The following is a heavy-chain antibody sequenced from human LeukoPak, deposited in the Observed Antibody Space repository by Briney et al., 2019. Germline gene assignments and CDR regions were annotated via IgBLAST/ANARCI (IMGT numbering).Heavy chain of an antibody. V-gene: IGHV1-2*02. J-gene: IGHJ4*02. Sequence: ASVRVSCKASGFTFTGYFIHWVRQAPGQGLEWMGWLNPDSGVTLYAQRFQGRVTMTRDTSISTAYMDLSRLRSDDAAVYYCARPRAAADTYYFDYWGQGTMVTVSS. CDR3: ARPRAAADTYYFDY. CDR2: LNPDSGVT. CDR1: GFTFTGYF. D-gene: IGHD6-13*01.